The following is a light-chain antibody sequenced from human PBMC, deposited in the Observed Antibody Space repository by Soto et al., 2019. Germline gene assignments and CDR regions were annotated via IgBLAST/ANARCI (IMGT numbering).Light chain of an antibody. CDR3: CSYTSTDMPYV. CDR2: EVS. Sequence: QSALTQPGSVSGSPGQSITISCTGTSSDVGGYRYVSWFQQHPGKAPKLIIYEVSNRPSGVSSRFSGSKSDNTASLTISGLQADDEADYYCCSYTSTDMPYVFGTGTKLTVL. J-gene: IGLJ1*01. CDR1: SSDVGGYRY. V-gene: IGLV2-14*01.